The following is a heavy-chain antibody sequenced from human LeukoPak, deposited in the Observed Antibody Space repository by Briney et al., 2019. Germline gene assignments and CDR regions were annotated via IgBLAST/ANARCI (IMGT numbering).Heavy chain of an antibody. CDR3: ARVRYCDSTSCYSYFDY. Sequence: GGSLRLSCAASGFTFSNFYMHWVRHAPGKGLEWVARINSDGSGTMYADSVKGRFTISRDNAKNTLFLQMDSLRAEDTAMYYCARVRYCDSTSCYSYFDYWGQGTLVTVSS. D-gene: IGHD2-2*01. CDR2: INSDGSGT. J-gene: IGHJ4*02. V-gene: IGHV3-74*03. CDR1: GFTFSNFY.